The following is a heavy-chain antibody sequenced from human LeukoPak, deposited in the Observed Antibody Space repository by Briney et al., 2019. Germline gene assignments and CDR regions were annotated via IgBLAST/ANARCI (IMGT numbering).Heavy chain of an antibody. CDR1: GFTFTPYS. Sequence: GGSLRLSCAGSGFTFTPYSMTWVRQVPGKGLEWISYISSSSSSTYYAESVKGRFAISRDNEKNLLYLQLNSLRAEDTALYYCARGRTNTVRMAHWGQGTLVTVSS. V-gene: IGHV3-48*01. CDR3: ARGRTNTVRMAH. D-gene: IGHD4-17*01. J-gene: IGHJ1*01. CDR2: ISSSSSST.